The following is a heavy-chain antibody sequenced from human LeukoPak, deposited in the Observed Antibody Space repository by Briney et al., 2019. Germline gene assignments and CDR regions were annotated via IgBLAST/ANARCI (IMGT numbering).Heavy chain of an antibody. CDR3: ARATKGYCSGTSCRYYFDY. J-gene: IGHJ4*02. V-gene: IGHV4-34*01. D-gene: IGHD2-2*01. CDR1: GGSFSGYY. Sequence: SETLSLTCAVYGGSFSGYYWSWIRQPPGKGLEWIGEINHSGSTNYNPSLKSRVTISVDTSKNQFSLKLSSVTAADTAVYYCARATKGYCSGTSCRYYFDYWGQGTLVTVSS. CDR2: INHSGST.